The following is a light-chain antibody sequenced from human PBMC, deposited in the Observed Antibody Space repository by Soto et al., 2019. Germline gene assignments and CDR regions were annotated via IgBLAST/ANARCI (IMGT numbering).Light chain of an antibody. CDR3: QQRTNWPPT. CDR1: QRVRND. Sequence: EIVLTQSPATLSLSPGEIATLSCRASQRVRNDLVWYHQKPCQAPRVLIYSVSNRATGIPARFSGSGSGTDFTLTISSLEPEDFAVYYCQQRTNWPPTFGGGTKVEMK. V-gene: IGKV3-11*01. J-gene: IGKJ4*01. CDR2: SVS.